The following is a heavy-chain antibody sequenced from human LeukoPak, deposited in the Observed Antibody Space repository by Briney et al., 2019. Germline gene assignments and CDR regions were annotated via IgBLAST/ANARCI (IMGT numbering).Heavy chain of an antibody. CDR2: ISGSGGST. D-gene: IGHD2-2*03. V-gene: IGHV3-23*01. J-gene: IGHJ4*02. CDR1: GFTFSSYA. Sequence: GGSLRLSCAASGFTFSSYAMSWVRQAPGKGLEWVSAISGSGGSTYYADSVKGRFTISRDNSKNTLYLQMNSLRAEDTAAYYCAKAGLDIRRGRPVPHFDYWGQGTLVTVSS. CDR3: AKAGLDIRRGRPVPHFDY.